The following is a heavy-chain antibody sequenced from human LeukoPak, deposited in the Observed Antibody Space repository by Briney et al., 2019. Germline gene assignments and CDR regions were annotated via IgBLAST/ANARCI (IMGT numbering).Heavy chain of an antibody. J-gene: IGHJ4*02. CDR1: GYTFTGYY. CDR3: ARGRRITMVRGVMGVDY. D-gene: IGHD3-10*01. Sequence: ASVKVSCKASGYTFTGYYMHWVRQAPGQGLEWMGWINPNSGGTNYAQKFQGRVTMTRDTSISTAYMELSRLRYDDTAVYYCARGRRITMVRGVMGVDYWGQGTLVTVSS. CDR2: INPNSGGT. V-gene: IGHV1-2*02.